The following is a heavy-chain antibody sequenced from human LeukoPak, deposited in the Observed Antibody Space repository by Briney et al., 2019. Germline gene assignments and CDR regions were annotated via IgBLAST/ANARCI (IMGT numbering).Heavy chain of an antibody. CDR2: ISGSGGST. J-gene: IGHJ4*02. V-gene: IGHV3-23*01. CDR1: GFTFSTYA. Sequence: PGVSLRLSCAASGFTFSTYAINWVRQAPGQGLEWVSAISGSGGSTFNADSVKGRFTISRDNSKNTLYLQMNSLRAEDTAVYYCAREEPGYSGSFQFDYWGQGTLVTVSS. D-gene: IGHD1-26*01. CDR3: AREEPGYSGSFQFDY.